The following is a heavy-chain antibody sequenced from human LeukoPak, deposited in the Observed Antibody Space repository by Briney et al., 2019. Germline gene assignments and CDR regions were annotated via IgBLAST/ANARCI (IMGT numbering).Heavy chain of an antibody. J-gene: IGHJ4*02. Sequence: PGGSLRLSCAASGFTFSSYSMNWVRQAPGKGLEWVSSISSSSSYIYYADSVKGRFTISRDNAKNSLYLQMNSLRAEDTAVYYCSLAAAGTLHFDYWGQGTLVTVSS. CDR2: ISSSSSYI. CDR1: GFTFSSYS. D-gene: IGHD6-13*01. CDR3: SLAAAGTLHFDY. V-gene: IGHV3-21*01.